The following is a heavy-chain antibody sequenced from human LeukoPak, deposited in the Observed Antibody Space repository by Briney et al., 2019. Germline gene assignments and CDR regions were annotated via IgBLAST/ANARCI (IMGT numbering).Heavy chain of an antibody. Sequence: PGGSLRLSCAASGFTFSSYSMNWVRQAPGKGLEWVSSISSSSSYIYYADSVKGRFTISRDNAKNSLCLQMNSLRAEDTALYYCAKEVVTAIDYWGQGTLVTVSS. V-gene: IGHV3-21*04. CDR1: GFTFSSYS. CDR2: ISSSSSYI. J-gene: IGHJ4*02. D-gene: IGHD2-21*02. CDR3: AKEVVTAIDY.